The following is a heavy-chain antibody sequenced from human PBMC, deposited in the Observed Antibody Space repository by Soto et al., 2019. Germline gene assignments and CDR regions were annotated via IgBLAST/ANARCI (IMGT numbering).Heavy chain of an antibody. CDR1: GFNFRIYV. J-gene: IGHJ4*01. D-gene: IGHD3-10*01. CDR3: ARDSGYGSGTSVNHYLDC. Sequence: GGSLRLSCTASGFNFRIYVMSWVRQAPGKGLEWVSIISSNGESTYHTGATYYADSVRGRFTISRDNSKNTLYLQMDSLRAEDTAVYYCARDSGYGSGTSVNHYLDCWGHGTLVNVSS. V-gene: IGHV3-23*01. CDR2: ISSNGEST.